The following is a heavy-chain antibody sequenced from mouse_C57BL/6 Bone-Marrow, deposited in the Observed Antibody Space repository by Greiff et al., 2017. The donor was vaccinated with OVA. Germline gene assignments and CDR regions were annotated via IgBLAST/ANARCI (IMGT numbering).Heavy chain of an antibody. J-gene: IGHJ3*01. CDR1: GYTFTSYW. D-gene: IGHD2-3*01. CDR3: ARSGKWLLGFAY. CDR2: IDPSDSYT. Sequence: QVQLQQPGAELVRPGPSVKLSCKASGYTFTSYWMHWVKQRPGQGLEWIGVIDPSDSYTNYNQKFKGKATLTVDTSSSTAYMQLSSLTSEDSAVYYCARSGKWLLGFAYWGQGTLVTVSA. V-gene: IGHV1-59*01.